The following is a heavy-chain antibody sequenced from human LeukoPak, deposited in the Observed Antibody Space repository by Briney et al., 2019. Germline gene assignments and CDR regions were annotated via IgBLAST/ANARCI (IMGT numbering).Heavy chain of an antibody. CDR2: IYCSGST. J-gene: IGHJ5*02. CDR3: ARGADCSGGSCYPGNWFDP. CDR1: GGSISSGGYY. V-gene: IGHV4-31*03. Sequence: PSETLSLTCTVSGGSISSGGYYWSWIRQHPGKGLEWIGYIYCSGSTYYNPSLKSRVTISVDTSKNQFSLELSSVTAADTAVYYCARGADCSGGSCYPGNWFDPWGQGTLVTVSS. D-gene: IGHD2-15*01.